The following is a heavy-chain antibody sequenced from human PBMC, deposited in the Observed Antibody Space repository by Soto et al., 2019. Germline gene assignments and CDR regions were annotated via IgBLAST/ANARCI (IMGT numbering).Heavy chain of an antibody. J-gene: IGHJ6*02. CDR2: IYPGDSDT. Sequence: GESLKISCKGSGYSFTSYWIGWVRQMPGKGLECMGIIYPGDSDTRYSPSFQGQVTISADKSISTAYLQWSSLKASDTAMYYCAGGGVRGVITRTRDYYGMDVWGQGTKVTVSS. CDR3: AGGGVRGVITRTRDYYGMDV. V-gene: IGHV5-51*01. CDR1: GYSFTSYW. D-gene: IGHD3-10*01.